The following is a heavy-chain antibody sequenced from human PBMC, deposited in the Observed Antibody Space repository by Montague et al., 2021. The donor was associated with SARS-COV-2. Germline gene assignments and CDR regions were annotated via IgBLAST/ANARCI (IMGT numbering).Heavy chain of an antibody. V-gene: IGHV4-59*05. CDR2: IHYSGST. Sequence: SETLSLTCTVSGGSISSYYWSWIRQPPGKGLEWIGSIHYSGSTYYKPSLKSRVTISLDTSKNQFSLKLNSVTAADTAVYYCSRGDFGVVIIPYYYYYMDVWSKGTTVTVSS. J-gene: IGHJ6*03. CDR3: SRGDFGVVIIPYYYYYMDV. CDR1: GGSISSYY. D-gene: IGHD3-3*01.